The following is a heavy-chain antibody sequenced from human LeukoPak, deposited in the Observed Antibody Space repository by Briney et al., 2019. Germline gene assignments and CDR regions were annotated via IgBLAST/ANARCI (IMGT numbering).Heavy chain of an antibody. V-gene: IGHV4-34*01. CDR2: IDHSGST. J-gene: IGHJ4*02. Sequence: SETLSLTCGVYGVASSGNYWSWIRQSPGRGLEWIGEIDHSGSTNYNPSLKSRVIISIDTSKNQFSLKLSSVTAADTAVYYCARLGEVVGATKDYWGQGTLVTVSS. CDR3: ARLGEVVGATKDY. D-gene: IGHD1-26*01. CDR1: GVASSGNY.